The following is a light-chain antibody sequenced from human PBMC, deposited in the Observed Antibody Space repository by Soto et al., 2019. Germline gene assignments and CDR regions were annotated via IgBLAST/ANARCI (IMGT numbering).Light chain of an antibody. CDR3: QQYNTWPRT. J-gene: IGKJ1*01. CDR1: QIVSSD. V-gene: IGKV3-15*01. CDR2: GAS. Sequence: PQSPATLSVSPGERATLSCRASQIVSSDLAWYQQKPGQAPRLLIFGASTRATSIPARFTGSRSGTEFTLTITSLESEDFAVYYCQQYNTWPRTFGQGAKVDI.